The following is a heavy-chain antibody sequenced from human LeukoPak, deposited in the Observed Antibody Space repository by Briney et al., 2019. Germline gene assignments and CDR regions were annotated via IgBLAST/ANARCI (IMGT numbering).Heavy chain of an antibody. J-gene: IGHJ4*02. CDR2: TSQYGDNK. V-gene: IGHV3-30*04. Sequence: HAGGSLRLSCAAFGFNFTSYTMHWVRQAPGEGLEWVAATSQYGDNKYYADSVKGRFTISRDNSKNTLYLQMNSLRPEDTAVYFCARKSLWFKYYDYWGQGMLVTVSS. CDR3: ARKSLWFKYYDY. CDR1: GFNFTSYT. D-gene: IGHD3-10*01.